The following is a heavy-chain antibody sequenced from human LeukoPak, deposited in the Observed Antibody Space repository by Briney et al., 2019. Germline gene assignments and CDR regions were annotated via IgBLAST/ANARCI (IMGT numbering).Heavy chain of an antibody. J-gene: IGHJ4*02. V-gene: IGHV1-18*04. Sequence: ASVKVSCKASGYTFTSYYMHWVRQAPGQGLEWMAWITTYNGNTNYAQKLQGRVTMTTDTSTSTAYMDLRGLRSDDTAVYYCARGYDYGDYVGDFDYWGQGTLVTVSS. CDR3: ARGYDYGDYVGDFDY. CDR1: GYTFTSYY. D-gene: IGHD4-17*01. CDR2: ITTYNGNT.